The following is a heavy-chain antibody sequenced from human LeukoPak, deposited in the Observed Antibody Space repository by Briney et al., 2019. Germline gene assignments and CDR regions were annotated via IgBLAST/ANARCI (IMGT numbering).Heavy chain of an antibody. Sequence: GEPLKISCKGSGYSFTSYWIGWVGQMPGKGLGWWGVIYPSDADTRYSPSFEGQVTISADKSTSTAYLQWSSLKASDTAMYYCARHQHYYDSSGYWLWGQGTLASVSS. CDR2: IYPSDADT. J-gene: IGHJ4*02. V-gene: IGHV5-51*01. D-gene: IGHD3-22*01. CDR1: GYSFTSYW. CDR3: ARHQHYYDSSGYWL.